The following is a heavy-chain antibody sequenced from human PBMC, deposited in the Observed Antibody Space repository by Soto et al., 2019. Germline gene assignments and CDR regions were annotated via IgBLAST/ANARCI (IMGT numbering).Heavy chain of an antibody. CDR2: IKSKTEGGTT. CDR1: GFTFNNAW. V-gene: IGHV3-15*01. Sequence: GGSLRLSCVASGFTFNNAWMTWVRQAPGKGLEWVGRIKSKTEGGTTDYAAPVKGRFTLSRDDSKNTLYLQMNSLKTEDSAVYYCTTVTPPGWGQGTLVIVSS. CDR3: TTVTPPG. J-gene: IGHJ4*02.